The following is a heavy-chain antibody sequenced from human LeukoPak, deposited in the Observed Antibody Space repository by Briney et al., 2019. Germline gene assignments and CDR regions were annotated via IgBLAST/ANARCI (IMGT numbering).Heavy chain of an antibody. CDR3: ARTDLRIRGALNYYYYGMDV. Sequence: PSETLSLTCAVSGGSITNYYWSWIRQPPGKGLEWIGYIYYSGSTNYNPSLQSRVTISADTSKNQFSLKLSSMTAADTAVYYCARTDLRIRGALNYYYYGMDVWGQGTTVTVSS. CDR1: GGSITNYY. J-gene: IGHJ6*02. V-gene: IGHV4-59*01. D-gene: IGHD3-10*01. CDR2: IYYSGST.